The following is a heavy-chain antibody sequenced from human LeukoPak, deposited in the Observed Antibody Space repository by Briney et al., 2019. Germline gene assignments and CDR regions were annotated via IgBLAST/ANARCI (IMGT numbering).Heavy chain of an antibody. Sequence: GGSLRLSCAASGFTFSSYSMDWVRQAPGKGLEWVSRITSSSHYIYYADSVKGRFTISRDNAKNSLYLDMSSLRADDTAVYYCARAENSGSGGLDPWGQGTLVTVSS. CDR3: ARAENSGSGGLDP. D-gene: IGHD2-15*01. J-gene: IGHJ5*02. CDR1: GFTFSSYS. V-gene: IGHV3-21*01. CDR2: ITSSSHYI.